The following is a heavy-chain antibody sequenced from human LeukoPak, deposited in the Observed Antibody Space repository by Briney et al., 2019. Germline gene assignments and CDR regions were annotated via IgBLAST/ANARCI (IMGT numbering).Heavy chain of an antibody. D-gene: IGHD3-22*01. CDR2: INHSGST. Sequence: SETLSLTCAVYGGSFSGYYWSWIRQPPGKGLEWIGEINHSGSTDYNPSLKSRVTISVDTSKNQFSLKLSSVTAADTAVYYCARGISTYYYDSSGYYYDDYWGQGTLVTVSS. V-gene: IGHV4-34*01. J-gene: IGHJ4*02. CDR1: GGSFSGYY. CDR3: ARGISTYYYDSSGYYYDDY.